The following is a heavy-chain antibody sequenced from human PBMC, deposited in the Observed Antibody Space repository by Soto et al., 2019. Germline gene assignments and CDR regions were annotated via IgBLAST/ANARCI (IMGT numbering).Heavy chain of an antibody. Sequence: EVQLVESGGGLVKPGGSLRLSCAASGFIFSQYSMNWVRQAPGKGLEWVSSISSTGALMYYADSVKGRFTISRDDADNALYLQMNSWRVEDTAVYYCARDRLARGIPVAGRIDYWGQGALVTVSS. V-gene: IGHV3-21*02. CDR2: ISSTGALM. D-gene: IGHD6-19*01. CDR3: ARDRLARGIPVAGRIDY. J-gene: IGHJ4*02. CDR1: GFIFSQYS.